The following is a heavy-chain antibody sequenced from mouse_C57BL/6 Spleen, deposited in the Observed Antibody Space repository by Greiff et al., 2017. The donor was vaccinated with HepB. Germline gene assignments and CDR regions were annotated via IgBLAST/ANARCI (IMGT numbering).Heavy chain of an antibody. D-gene: IGHD2-1*01. CDR1: GFTFSSYA. CDR3: TRGVGNNYFDY. V-gene: IGHV5-9-1*02. CDR2: ISSGGDYI. Sequence: EVKVEESGEGLVKPGGSLKLSCAASGFTFSSYAMSWVRQTPEKRLEWVAYISSGGDYIYYADTLKGRFTISRDNARNTLYLQMSSLKSEDTAMYYGTRGVGNNYFDYWGQGTTLTVSS. J-gene: IGHJ2*01.